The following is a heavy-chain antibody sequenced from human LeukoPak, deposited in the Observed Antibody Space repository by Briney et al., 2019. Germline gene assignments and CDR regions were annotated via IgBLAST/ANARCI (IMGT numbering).Heavy chain of an antibody. V-gene: IGHV3-74*01. Sequence: GGSLRLSCAASGFTFTTYWMHWVRQAPGKGLVWVSHINSDGSITSYADSVKGRFTISRDNAKNTLYLQMNSLRAQDTAVYYCARDAVDTANAVWGQGATVTVSS. CDR1: GFTFTTYW. J-gene: IGHJ6*02. D-gene: IGHD5-18*01. CDR3: ARDAVDTANAV. CDR2: INSDGSIT.